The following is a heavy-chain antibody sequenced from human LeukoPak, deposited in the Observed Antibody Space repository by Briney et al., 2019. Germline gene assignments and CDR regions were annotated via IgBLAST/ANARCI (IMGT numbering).Heavy chain of an antibody. V-gene: IGHV4-4*07. CDR1: GGSISSYY. D-gene: IGHD3-16*02. CDR3: ARVAYDYVWGSYRWFDY. Sequence: PSETLSLTCTVSGGSISSYYWSWIRQPAGKGLEWIGRIYTSGSTNYNPSLKSRVTMSVDTSKNQFSLKLSSVTAADTAVYYCARVAYDYVWGSYRWFDYWGQGTLVTVSS. J-gene: IGHJ4*02. CDR2: IYTSGST.